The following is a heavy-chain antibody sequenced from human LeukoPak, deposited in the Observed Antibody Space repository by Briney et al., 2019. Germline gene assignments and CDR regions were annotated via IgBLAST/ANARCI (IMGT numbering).Heavy chain of an antibody. CDR1: GFTFSSYW. Sequence: GGSLRLSCAASGFTFSSYWMSWVRQAPGKGLEWVANIKQEGSEKYYVDSVKGRFTISRDNAKNSLYLQMNSLRAEDTAVYYCARDEAYYDFWSGQTDYYMDVWGKGTTVTVSS. V-gene: IGHV3-7*01. J-gene: IGHJ6*03. CDR3: ARDEAYYDFWSGQTDYYMDV. CDR2: IKQEGSEK. D-gene: IGHD3-3*01.